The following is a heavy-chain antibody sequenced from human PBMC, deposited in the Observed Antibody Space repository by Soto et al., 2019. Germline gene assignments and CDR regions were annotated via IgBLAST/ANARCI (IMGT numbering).Heavy chain of an antibody. Sequence: QVQLVESGGGVVQPGRSLRLSCAASGFTFSSYGMHWVRQAPGKGLEWVAAISYDGSNKYYADSVKGRFTISRDNSKNTLYLQMNSLRVEDTAVYYCAKAYSSISLGYFDYWGQGTLVTVSS. CDR3: AKAYSSISLGYFDY. V-gene: IGHV3-30*18. CDR2: ISYDGSNK. CDR1: GFTFSSYG. J-gene: IGHJ4*02. D-gene: IGHD2-2*01.